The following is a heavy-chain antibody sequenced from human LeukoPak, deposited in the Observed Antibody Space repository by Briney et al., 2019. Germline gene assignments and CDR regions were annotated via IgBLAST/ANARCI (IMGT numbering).Heavy chain of an antibody. V-gene: IGHV3-48*01. D-gene: IGHD6-6*01. CDR3: ARDRPLAPFYGMDV. CDR2: ISSSSSTI. Sequence: GGSLRLSCAASGFTFSSYSMNWVRQAPGKGLEWVSYISSSSSTIYYVDSVKGRFTISRDNAKNSLYLQMNSLRAEDTAVYYCARDRPLAPFYGMDVWGQGTTVTVSS. J-gene: IGHJ6*02. CDR1: GFTFSSYS.